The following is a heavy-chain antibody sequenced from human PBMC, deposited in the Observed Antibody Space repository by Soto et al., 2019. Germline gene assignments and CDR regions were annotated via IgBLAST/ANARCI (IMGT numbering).Heavy chain of an antibody. J-gene: IGHJ4*02. Sequence: QVQLVESGGGVVQPGRSLRLSCAASGFTFNSYGMHWVRQAPGKGLEWVALIWYDGRNTYYADSVKGRFTVSRDNSKNTLSLQMTSLRAEDTAVYYCAKGRSRYSDYDLDYWGQGTLATVSS. CDR2: IWYDGRNT. CDR1: GFTFNSYG. CDR3: AKGRSRYSDYDLDY. V-gene: IGHV3-33*06. D-gene: IGHD5-12*01.